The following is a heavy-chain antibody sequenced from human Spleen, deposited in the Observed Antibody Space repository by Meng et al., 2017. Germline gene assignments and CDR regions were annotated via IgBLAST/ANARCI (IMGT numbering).Heavy chain of an antibody. CDR1: GFNFKSYE. CDR2: ISSSGTTI. J-gene: IGHJ4*02. D-gene: IGHD2/OR15-2a*01. V-gene: IGHV3-48*03. CDR3: ARDSESGLVLFDY. Sequence: GESLKISCVVPGFNFKSYEMNWVRQAPGKGLEWVSYISSSGTTIYYADSVKGRFTISRDNTKNSLYLQLNSLRAEDSAVYYCARDSESGLVLFDYWGQGTLVTVSS.